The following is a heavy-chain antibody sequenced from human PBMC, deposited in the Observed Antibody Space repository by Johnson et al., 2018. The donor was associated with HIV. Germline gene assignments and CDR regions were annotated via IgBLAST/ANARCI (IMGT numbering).Heavy chain of an antibody. CDR2: IKSKTDGGTT. V-gene: IGHV3-15*01. J-gene: IGHJ3*02. CDR3: ASLYDILTGHYLGIDAFDI. Sequence: VQLVESGGGLVKPGGSLRLSCAASGFTFSNAWMSWVRQAPGKGLEWVGRIKSKTDGGTTDYAAPVKGRFTISRDNSKNTLYLQMNSLTSDDTAVYYCASLYDILTGHYLGIDAFDIWGQGTMVAVSS. D-gene: IGHD3-9*01. CDR1: GFTFSNAW.